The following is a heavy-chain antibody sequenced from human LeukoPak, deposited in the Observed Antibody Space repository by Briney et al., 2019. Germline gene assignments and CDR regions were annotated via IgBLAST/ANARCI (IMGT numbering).Heavy chain of an antibody. CDR3: ARDKFEEQQPHFDY. D-gene: IGHD6-13*01. CDR2: ISYDGSNK. Sequence: PGGSLRLSCAASGFTFSSYAMHWVRQAPGKGLEWVAVISYDGSNKYYADSVKGRFTISRDNSKNTLYLQMNSLRAEDTAVYYCARDKFEEQQPHFDYWGQGTLVTVSS. J-gene: IGHJ4*02. CDR1: GFTFSSYA. V-gene: IGHV3-30-3*01.